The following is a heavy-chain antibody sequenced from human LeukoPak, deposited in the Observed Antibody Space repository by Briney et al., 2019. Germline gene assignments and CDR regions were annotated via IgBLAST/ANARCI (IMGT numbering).Heavy chain of an antibody. CDR2: FDPEDGET. CDR1: GYTLTELS. D-gene: IGHD4-17*01. CDR3: ARDPYGDYETDY. Sequence: ASVKVSCKVSGYTLTELSMHRVRQAPGKGLEWMGGFDPEDGETIYAQKFQGRVTMTEDTSTDTAYMELSSLRSDDTAVYYCARDPYGDYETDYWGQGTLVTVSS. J-gene: IGHJ4*02. V-gene: IGHV1-24*01.